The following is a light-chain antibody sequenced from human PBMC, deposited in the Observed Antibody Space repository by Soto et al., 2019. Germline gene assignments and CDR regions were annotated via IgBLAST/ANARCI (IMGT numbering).Light chain of an antibody. Sequence: EIVLTQSPGTLSLSPGERATLSCRASQSVSSSYLAWYQQKPGQAPRLLIYGASRRATGIPDRFSGSGSGTDFALTISRLEPEDFAVYYCQQYGSSTAFGQGTKVEIQ. J-gene: IGKJ1*01. CDR1: QSVSSSY. CDR2: GAS. CDR3: QQYGSSTA. V-gene: IGKV3-20*01.